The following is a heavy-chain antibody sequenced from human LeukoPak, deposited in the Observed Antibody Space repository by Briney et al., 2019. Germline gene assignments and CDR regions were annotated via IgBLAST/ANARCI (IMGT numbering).Heavy chain of an antibody. D-gene: IGHD3-22*01. CDR3: ARLWEYYDSSGYHHWFDP. Sequence: ASVKVSCKASGYTFTGYYMHWVRQAPGQGLEWMGWINPNSGGTNYAQKFQGRVTMTRDTSISTAYMELSRLRSDDTAVYYCARLWEYYDSSGYHHWFDPWGQGTLVTVSS. J-gene: IGHJ5*02. V-gene: IGHV1-2*02. CDR1: GYTFTGYY. CDR2: INPNSGGT.